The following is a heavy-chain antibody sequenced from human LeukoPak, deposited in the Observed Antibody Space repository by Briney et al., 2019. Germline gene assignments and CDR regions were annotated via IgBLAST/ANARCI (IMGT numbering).Heavy chain of an antibody. CDR2: IYYSGST. V-gene: IGHV4-59*01. Sequence: NPSETLSLTCTVSGGSISSYYWSWIRQPPGKGLEGIGYIYYSGSTNYNPSLKSRVTTSVDTSKNQFSLKLSSVTAADTAVYYCARDQSDYSIAFDIWGQGTMVTVSS. D-gene: IGHD2-15*01. CDR1: GGSISSYY. CDR3: ARDQSDYSIAFDI. J-gene: IGHJ3*02.